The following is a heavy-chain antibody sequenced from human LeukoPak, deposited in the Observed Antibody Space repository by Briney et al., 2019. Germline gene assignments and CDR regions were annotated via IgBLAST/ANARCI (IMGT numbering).Heavy chain of an antibody. CDR3: ARRRDYDILTGPLNAFDI. J-gene: IGHJ3*02. D-gene: IGHD3-9*01. V-gene: IGHV1-18*01. CDR2: ISAYNGNT. CDR1: GYTFTSYG. Sequence: ASVKVSCKASGYTFTSYGISWVRQAPGQGLEWMGWISAYNGNTNYAQKLQGRVTMTTDTSTSTAYMELRSLRSDDTAVYYCARRRDYDILTGPLNAFDIWGQGTMVTVSP.